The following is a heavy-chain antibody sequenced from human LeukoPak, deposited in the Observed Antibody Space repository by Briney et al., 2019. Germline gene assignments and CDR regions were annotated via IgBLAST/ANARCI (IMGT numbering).Heavy chain of an antibody. CDR2: IGTTSGAI. Sequence: GGSLRLSCAASGFTFNAFGMNWVRQAPGKGLEWVSYIGTTSGAIYYADSVKGRFTISRDSAKNSLCLQMNSLRAEDAAVYYCARGAGYNYPYYFDYWGQGTLVTVSS. CDR3: ARGAGYNYPYYFDY. D-gene: IGHD5-24*01. CDR1: GFTFNAFG. J-gene: IGHJ4*02. V-gene: IGHV3-48*01.